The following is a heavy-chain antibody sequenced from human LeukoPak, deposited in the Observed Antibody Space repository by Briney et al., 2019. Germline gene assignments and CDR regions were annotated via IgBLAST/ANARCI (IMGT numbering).Heavy chain of an antibody. Sequence: GGSLRLSCAASRFIFSSYGMSWVRQAPGKGLEWVSAISGSGAGTYYADSVKGRFTISRDNSKNTLYLQMHSLRADDTAVYYCARDLQYLLLMGEIDYWGQGTLVTVSS. V-gene: IGHV3-23*01. CDR1: RFIFSSYG. CDR3: ARDLQYLLLMGEIDY. CDR2: ISGSGAGT. J-gene: IGHJ4*02. D-gene: IGHD2-2*01.